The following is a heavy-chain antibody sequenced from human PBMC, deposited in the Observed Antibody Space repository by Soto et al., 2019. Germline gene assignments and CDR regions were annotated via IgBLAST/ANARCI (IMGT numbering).Heavy chain of an antibody. Sequence: ASVKVSCKASGGTFSSYTISWVRQAPGQGLEWMGRIIPILGIANYAQKFQGRVTITADKSTSTAYMELSSLRSEDTAVYYCARDHYYDSSGYVYYYYGMDVWG. V-gene: IGHV1-69*04. CDR3: ARDHYYDSSGYVYYYYGMDV. CDR1: GGTFSSYT. D-gene: IGHD3-22*01. J-gene: IGHJ6*02. CDR2: IIPILGIA.